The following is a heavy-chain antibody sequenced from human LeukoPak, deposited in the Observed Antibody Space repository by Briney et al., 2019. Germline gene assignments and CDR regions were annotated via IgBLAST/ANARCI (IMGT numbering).Heavy chain of an antibody. V-gene: IGHV4-59*08. CDR2: IYYSGST. Sequence: SSETLSLTCTVSGGSISSYYWSWIRQPPGKGLEWIGYIYYSGSTNYNPSLKSRVTISVDTSKNQFSLKLSSVTAADTAVYYCARAWTDYFDYWGQGTLVTVSS. CDR3: ARAWTDYFDY. J-gene: IGHJ4*02. CDR1: GGSISSYY. D-gene: IGHD3/OR15-3a*01.